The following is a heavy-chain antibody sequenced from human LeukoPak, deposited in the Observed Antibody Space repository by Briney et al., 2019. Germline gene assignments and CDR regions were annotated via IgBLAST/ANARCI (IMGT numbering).Heavy chain of an antibody. CDR2: ISYDGSNK. V-gene: IGHV3-30*04. CDR3: ARAEGTAAFYYYYYMDV. CDR1: GFTFSSYA. Sequence: GGSLRLSCAASGFTFSSYAMHWVRQAPGKGLEWVAVISYDGSNKYYADSVKGRFTISRDNSKNTLYLQMNSLRAEDTAVYYCARAEGTAAFYYYYYMDVWGKGTTVTVSS. D-gene: IGHD1-7*01. J-gene: IGHJ6*03.